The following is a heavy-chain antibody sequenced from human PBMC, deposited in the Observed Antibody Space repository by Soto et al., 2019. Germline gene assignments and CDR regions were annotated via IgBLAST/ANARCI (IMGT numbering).Heavy chain of an antibody. CDR3: ASLVRPGWGAFDS. J-gene: IGHJ3*02. CDR2: IIPILGIA. Sequence: QVQLVQSGAEVKKPGSSVKVSCKASGGTFSSYTISWVRQAPGQGLEWMGRIIPILGIANYAQKFQGRVTINADKSTSTAYMELSSLRSEDTAGYYCASLVRPGWGAFDSWGQGTMVTVSS. D-gene: IGHD2-2*01. CDR1: GGTFSSYT. V-gene: IGHV1-69*02.